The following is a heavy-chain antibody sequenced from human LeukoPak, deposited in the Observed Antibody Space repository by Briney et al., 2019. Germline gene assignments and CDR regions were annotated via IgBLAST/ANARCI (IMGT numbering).Heavy chain of an antibody. V-gene: IGHV4-34*01. CDR3: VGGSYYYDSSGLGYYFDY. J-gene: IGHJ4*02. CDR2: INHSGST. D-gene: IGHD3-22*01. CDR1: GGSFSGYY. Sequence: SETLSLTCAVYGGSFSGYYWSWIRQPPGKGLEWIGEINHSGSTNYNPSLKSRVTISVDTSKNQFSLKLSSVTAADTAVYYCVGGSYYYDSSGLGYYFDYWGQGTLVTVSS.